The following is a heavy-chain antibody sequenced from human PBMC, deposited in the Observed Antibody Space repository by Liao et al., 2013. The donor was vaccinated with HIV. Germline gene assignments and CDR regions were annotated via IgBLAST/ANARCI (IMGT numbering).Heavy chain of an antibody. CDR2: IYTSGST. CDR3: ARDGYCSGTSCSRNDAFDI. V-gene: IGHV4-4*07. Sequence: QVQLQESGPGLVKPSETLSLSCTVSGGSISSYHWSWIRQPAGKGLEWIGRIYTSGSTNYNPSLKSRVTMSVDTSKNQFSLKLSSVTAADTAVYYCARDGYCSGTSCSRNDAFDIWGQGTMVTVSS. CDR1: GGSISSYH. J-gene: IGHJ3*02. D-gene: IGHD2-2*01.